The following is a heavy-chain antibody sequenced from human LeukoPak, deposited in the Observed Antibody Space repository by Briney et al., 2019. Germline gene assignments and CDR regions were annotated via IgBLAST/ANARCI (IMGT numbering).Heavy chain of an antibody. V-gene: IGHV3-53*01. CDR1: GFTVSSNY. CDR3: ARRSASGTFYFDY. J-gene: IGHJ4*02. CDR2: IYSGGST. D-gene: IGHD3-10*01. Sequence: GGSLRLSCAASGFTVSSNYMSWVRQAPGKGLEWVSVIYSGGSTYYADSVKGRFTISRDNSKNTVYLQVNSLSAEDTAVYYCARRSASGTFYFDYWGQGTLVTVSS.